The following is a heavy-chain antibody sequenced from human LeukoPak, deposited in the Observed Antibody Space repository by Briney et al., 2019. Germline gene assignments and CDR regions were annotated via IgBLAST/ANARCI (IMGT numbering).Heavy chain of an antibody. D-gene: IGHD2-15*01. CDR2: ISWDGGST. V-gene: IGHV3-43D*03. J-gene: IGHJ4*02. CDR3: AKDITECSDGRCYGYFDY. CDR1: GFSFDDYA. Sequence: GGSLRLSCAASGFSFDDYAMHWVRQAPGKGLAWVSLISWDGGSTEYVYSVKGRFTISRDNSKNSLYLQMNSLRAEDTALYYSAKDITECSDGRCYGYFDYWGQGTLVTVSS.